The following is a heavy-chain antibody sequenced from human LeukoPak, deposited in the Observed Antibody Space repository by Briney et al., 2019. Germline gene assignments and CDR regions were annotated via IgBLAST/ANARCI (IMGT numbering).Heavy chain of an antibody. J-gene: IGHJ5*02. CDR3: ARGTTVTTFLRESSWFHP. Sequence: SETLSLTCTVSRGSISSFYWGWIRQPPGKGLECIGYISYSGNTKYNPSLKSRVTISVDTSKNQFSLKLSSVTAADTAVYDCARGTTVTTFLRESSWFHPWGERTLVSVSS. CDR1: RGSISSFY. V-gene: IGHV4-59*01. CDR2: ISYSGNT. D-gene: IGHD4-17*01.